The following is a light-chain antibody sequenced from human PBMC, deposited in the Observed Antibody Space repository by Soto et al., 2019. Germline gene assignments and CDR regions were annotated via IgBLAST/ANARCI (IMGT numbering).Light chain of an antibody. CDR1: GSDVGGYNY. Sequence: QSVLTQPASVSGSPGQSITISCTGTGSDVGGYNYVSWYQQHPGKAPKLMIYEVSNRPSGVSNRFSGSKSGNTASLTISGLQAEDEADYYCSSYTTSSTPWVFGGGTKVTVL. V-gene: IGLV2-14*01. J-gene: IGLJ3*02. CDR3: SSYTTSSTPWV. CDR2: EVS.